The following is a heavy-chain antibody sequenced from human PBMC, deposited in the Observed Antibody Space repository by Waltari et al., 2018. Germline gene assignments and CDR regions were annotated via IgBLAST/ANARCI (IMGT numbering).Heavy chain of an antibody. CDR2: IGWDDDK. D-gene: IGHD3-22*01. J-gene: IGHJ4*02. CDR3: ARNWDNSADY. Sequence: QVTLKESGPALVKPTQTLTLTCTFSGFSLSTPGMRVSCIRQPPGKALEWLARIGWDDDKLYSTSLETRLTISKDASKNQVVLTMTNVDPVDTATYYCARNWDNSADYWGQGTLVTVSS. CDR1: GFSLSTPGMR. V-gene: IGHV2-70*04.